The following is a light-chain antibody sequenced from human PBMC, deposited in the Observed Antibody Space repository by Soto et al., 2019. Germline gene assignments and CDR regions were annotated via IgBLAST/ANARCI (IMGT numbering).Light chain of an antibody. V-gene: IGKV1-9*01. Sequence: IQLTQSPSSLSASIGDRVTITCRASQGISSYLAWYQQKPGKAPKLLIYAASTLQSVVPSRFSGSGSGTDFTLTISSLQPEDFATYYCQQSYSAPVTFGQGTKL. CDR2: AAS. CDR1: QGISSY. J-gene: IGKJ2*01. CDR3: QQSYSAPVT.